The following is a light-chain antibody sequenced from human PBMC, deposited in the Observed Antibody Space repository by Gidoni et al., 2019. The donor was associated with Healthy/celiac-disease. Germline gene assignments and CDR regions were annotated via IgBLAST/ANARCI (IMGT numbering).Light chain of an antibody. J-gene: IGLJ2*01. V-gene: IGLV3-19*01. CDR2: GTN. CDR1: SLRSYY. Sequence: SSELTQDTAVSVALGQTVRITCQGDSLRSYYASWYQQKPGQAPVLVIYGTNNRPSGIPDLFSGSSSGNTASLTIAGAQAEDEADYYCNSRDSSGNHVVFGGGTKLTVL. CDR3: NSRDSSGNHVV.